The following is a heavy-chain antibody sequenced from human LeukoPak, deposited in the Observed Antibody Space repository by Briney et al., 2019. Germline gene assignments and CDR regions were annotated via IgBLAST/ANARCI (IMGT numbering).Heavy chain of an antibody. V-gene: IGHV3-11*01. Sequence: GGSLRLSCAASGFTFIDSDMSWIRQAPGKGLEWVSYISRSVSTMYYADSVKGRFTISRDNAHNSLYLQMNSLRAEDTAVYYCVKGIKRNTALAFDSWGQGTLVTVSS. CDR2: ISRSVSTM. CDR1: GFTFIDSD. J-gene: IGHJ4*02. CDR3: VKGIKRNTALAFDS. D-gene: IGHD5-18*01.